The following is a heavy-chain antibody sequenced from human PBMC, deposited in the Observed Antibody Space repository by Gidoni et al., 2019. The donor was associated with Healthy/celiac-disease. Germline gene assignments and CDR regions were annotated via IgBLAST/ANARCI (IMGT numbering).Heavy chain of an antibody. J-gene: IGHJ6*02. CDR2: ISSSSSYT. V-gene: IGHV3-11*05. D-gene: IGHD7-27*01. CDR1: GFTFSDYY. Sequence: QVQLVESGGGLVKPGGSLRLSCAASGFTFSDYYMRWIRQAPGKGLEWVSYISSSSSYTNYADSVKGRFTISRDNAKNSLYLKMNSLRAEDTAVYYCARVAELGGAWASDDYYYGMDVWGQGTTVTVSS. CDR3: ARVAELGGAWASDDYYYGMDV.